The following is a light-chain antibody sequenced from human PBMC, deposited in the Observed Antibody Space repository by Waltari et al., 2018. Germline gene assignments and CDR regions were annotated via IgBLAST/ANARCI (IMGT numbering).Light chain of an antibody. CDR1: QSVGRS. J-gene: IGKJ1*01. CDR2: DAS. CDR3: QKYERLPAT. V-gene: IGKV3-20*01. Sequence: EIVLTQSPGTLSLSPGARDTLSCRASQSVGRSLAWYQQKPGQAPRLLMYDASSRATGIPDRFSGSGSGTDFSLTISRLEPEDVAVYYCQKYERLPATFGQGTKVEIK.